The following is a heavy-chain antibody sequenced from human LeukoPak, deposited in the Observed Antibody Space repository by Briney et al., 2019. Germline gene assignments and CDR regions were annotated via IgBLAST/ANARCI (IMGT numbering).Heavy chain of an antibody. Sequence: SETLSLTCTVSGGSISSYYWSWIRQPAGKGLEWIGRIYTSGSTNYNPSLKSRVTMSVDTSKNQFSLKLSSVTAADTAVYYCARSPRNPGQYYFGYWGQGTLVTVSS. J-gene: IGHJ4*02. CDR1: GGSISSYY. CDR3: ARSPRNPGQYYFGY. CDR2: IYTSGST. V-gene: IGHV4-4*07. D-gene: IGHD1-14*01.